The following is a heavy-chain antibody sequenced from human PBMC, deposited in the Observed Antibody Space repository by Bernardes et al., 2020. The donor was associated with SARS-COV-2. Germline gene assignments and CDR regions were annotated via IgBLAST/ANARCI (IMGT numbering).Heavy chain of an antibody. CDR1: SASISSSNYY. Sequence: SETLSLTCTVSSASISSSNYYWGWIRQPPGKGLEWIGSIYSSGSSYYNPSLQSRVSVSVDTSRNQFSLSLSFVTAADTAVYYCAGSSCGIDCYIGGLRSWDYGVDVWGQGTTVTVSS. CDR2: IYSSGSS. CDR3: AGSSCGIDCYIGGLRSWDYGVDV. J-gene: IGHJ6*01. D-gene: IGHD2-21*01. V-gene: IGHV4-39*01.